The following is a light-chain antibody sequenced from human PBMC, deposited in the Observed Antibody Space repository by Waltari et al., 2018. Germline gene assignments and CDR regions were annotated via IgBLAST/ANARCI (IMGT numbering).Light chain of an antibody. V-gene: IGKV3-15*01. CDR1: QRVSGK. CDR3: LQCDNKWT. CDR2: DTS. J-gene: IGKJ1*01. Sequence: ELVMTQSPAVLSVSPGDRVTLSCRASQRVSGKVYWYQQRPGQVPRLVIYDTSTRATGIPDRFTGSGSGTVFTLTINSVQSDDFAIYYCLQCDNKWTFGQGTKVEFK.